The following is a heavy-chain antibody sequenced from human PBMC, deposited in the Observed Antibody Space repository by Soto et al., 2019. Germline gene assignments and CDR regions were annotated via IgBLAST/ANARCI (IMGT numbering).Heavy chain of an antibody. V-gene: IGHV3-48*03. CDR3: ARAECSTPNCLTAYYSYGLDV. D-gene: IGHD2-2*01. J-gene: IGHJ6*02. Sequence: LRLSGAASGFTFSNFEMHWVRQAPGKGLEWVSYINTAGSTKYYAESVKGRFTISRDNARNSLFLQMNSLRAEDTAVYYCARAECSTPNCLTAYYSYGLDVWGQGTTVTVSS. CDR2: INTAGSTK. CDR1: GFTFSNFE.